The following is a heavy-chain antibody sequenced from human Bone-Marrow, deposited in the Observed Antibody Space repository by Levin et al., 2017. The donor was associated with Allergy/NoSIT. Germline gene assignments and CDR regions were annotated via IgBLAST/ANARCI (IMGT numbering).Heavy chain of an antibody. CDR3: ARLMGGSHHPSYYFDY. J-gene: IGHJ4*02. CDR2: IYYSGST. Sequence: SETLSLTCTVSGGSISSSSYYWGWIRQPPGKGLEWIGSIYYSGSTYYNPSLKSRGTISVDTSKNQFSLKLSSVTAADTAVYYCARLMGGSHHPSYYFDYWGQGTLVTVSS. D-gene: IGHD2-15*01. CDR1: GGSISSSSYY. V-gene: IGHV4-39*01.